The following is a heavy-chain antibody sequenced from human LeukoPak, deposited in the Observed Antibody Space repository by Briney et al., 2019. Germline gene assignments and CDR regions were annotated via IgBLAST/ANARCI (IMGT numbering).Heavy chain of an antibody. D-gene: IGHD2-15*01. Sequence: PGRSLRLSCAASGFTFSTYAMHWVRQAPGKGLEWVAVISYDGSNKYYADSVKGRFTISRDNSKNTLYLQMNSLRAEDTAVYYCARDLSYSFYFDYWGQGTLVTVSS. CDR2: ISYDGSNK. CDR1: GFTFSTYA. J-gene: IGHJ4*02. CDR3: ARDLSYSFYFDY. V-gene: IGHV3-30-3*01.